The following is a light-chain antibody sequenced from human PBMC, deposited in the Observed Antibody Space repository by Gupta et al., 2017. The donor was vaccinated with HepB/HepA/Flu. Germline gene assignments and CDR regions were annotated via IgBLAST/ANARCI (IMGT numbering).Light chain of an antibody. J-gene: IGKJ4*01. V-gene: IGKV1-12*02. CDR1: QAIRSW. CDR2: SAS. CDR3: QEADNFPSIT. Sequence: DIQMTQSPPSISASVGDRVTITCRASQAIRSWLAWYQQKPGEAPKLLMYSASSRQSGVPSRFSGIGCGTDFSLTISSRQPEDSAAYYCQEADNFPSITFGRGTKVEIK.